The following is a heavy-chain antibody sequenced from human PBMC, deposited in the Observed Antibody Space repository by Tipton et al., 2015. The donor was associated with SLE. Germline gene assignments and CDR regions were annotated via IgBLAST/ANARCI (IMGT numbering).Heavy chain of an antibody. CDR3: ASGTMVQGVILAFDI. V-gene: IGHV3-21*03. Sequence: GSLRLSCAASGFTFSSYSMNWVRQAPGKGLEWVSSISSSSSYIYYADSVKGRFTISRDNAKNSLYLQMNSLRAEDTAVYYCASGTMVQGVILAFDIWGQGTMVTVSS. D-gene: IGHD3-10*01. J-gene: IGHJ3*02. CDR1: GFTFSSYS. CDR2: ISSSSSYI.